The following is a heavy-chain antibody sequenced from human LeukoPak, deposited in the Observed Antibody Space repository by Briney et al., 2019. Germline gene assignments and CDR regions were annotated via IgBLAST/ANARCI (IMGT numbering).Heavy chain of an antibody. CDR3: ARDRFNSGSYQYYFDY. CDR2: IIPILGIA. Sequence: SVKVSCKASGGTFSSYAISWVRQAPGQGLEWMGRIIPILGIANYAQKFQGRVTITADKSTSTAYMELSSLRSEDTAVYYCARDRFNSGSYQYYFDYWGQGTLVTVSS. V-gene: IGHV1-69*04. D-gene: IGHD1-26*01. J-gene: IGHJ4*02. CDR1: GGTFSSYA.